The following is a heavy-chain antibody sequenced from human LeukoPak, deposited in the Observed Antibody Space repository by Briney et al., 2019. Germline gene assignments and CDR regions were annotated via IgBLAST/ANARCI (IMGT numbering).Heavy chain of an antibody. CDR2: IYYSGST. V-gene: IGHV4-38-2*02. Sequence: SETLSLTCTVSGYSISSGYYWGWIRQPPGKGLEWIGSIYYSGSTYYNPSLKSRVTMSVDTSKNQFSLKLSSVTAADTAVYYCARDYGDYYYYYMDVWGKGTTVTISS. CDR1: GYSISSGYY. J-gene: IGHJ6*03. D-gene: IGHD4-17*01. CDR3: ARDYGDYYYYYMDV.